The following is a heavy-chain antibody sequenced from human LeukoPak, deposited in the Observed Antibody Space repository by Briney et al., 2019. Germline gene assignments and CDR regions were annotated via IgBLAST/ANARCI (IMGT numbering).Heavy chain of an antibody. CDR3: ARGTTSSLRYDSSGYTPSHP. J-gene: IGHJ5*02. Sequence: GASVKVSCKASGFVFTSYGFTWVRQAPGQGLEWMGWISANDGKTHYSEKHQGRVTMSTDTVTSTAYMELRSLRSDDTAVYYCARGTTSSLRYDSSGYTPSHPWGQGTLVTVSS. D-gene: IGHD3-22*01. CDR2: ISANDGKT. V-gene: IGHV1-18*01. CDR1: GFVFTSYG.